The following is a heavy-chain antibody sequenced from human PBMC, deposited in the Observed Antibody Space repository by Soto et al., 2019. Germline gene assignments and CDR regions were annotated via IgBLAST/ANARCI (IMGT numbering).Heavy chain of an antibody. J-gene: IGHJ3*02. Sequence: EVQLVESGGGLVQPGGSLRLSCAASGFTFSNYEVNWVRQAPGKGLEWVSYISTSGSTMYYADSVKGRFTISRDNAKNSLYLQMNSLRAEDTAVYYCAKGSGYYSTDAFDIWGQGTMVTVSS. D-gene: IGHD3-22*01. CDR3: AKGSGYYSTDAFDI. CDR1: GFTFSNYE. V-gene: IGHV3-48*03. CDR2: ISTSGSTM.